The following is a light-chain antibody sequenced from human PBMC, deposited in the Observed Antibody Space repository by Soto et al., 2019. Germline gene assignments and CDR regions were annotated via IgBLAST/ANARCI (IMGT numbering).Light chain of an antibody. Sequence: QSVLTQPPSASGTPGQRVTISASGSTSNIGSNTVSWYQQLPGTAPKLLIYSDDQRPSGVPDRFSGSKSGTSASLAISGLQAEDEADYFCAAWGDSLNTWVFGGGTKLTVL. CDR2: SDD. V-gene: IGLV1-44*01. CDR1: TSNIGSNT. J-gene: IGLJ3*02. CDR3: AAWGDSLNTWV.